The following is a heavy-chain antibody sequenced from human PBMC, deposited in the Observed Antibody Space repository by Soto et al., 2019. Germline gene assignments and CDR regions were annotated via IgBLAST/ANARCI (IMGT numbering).Heavy chain of an antibody. D-gene: IGHD3-22*01. CDR3: ARDGYDSGGDDHGWKDFDY. CDR2: IYYSGST. V-gene: IGHV4-30-4*01. CDR1: GDSIGNGDYY. Sequence: SETLSLTCTVSGDSIGNGDYYWSWIRQPPGKGLEWIGYIYYSGSTFYTPALKGRLTMSVDTSKNQFSLKLNSVTAADTAVYYCARDGYDSGGDDHGWKDFDYWGQGSLVTVSS. J-gene: IGHJ4*02.